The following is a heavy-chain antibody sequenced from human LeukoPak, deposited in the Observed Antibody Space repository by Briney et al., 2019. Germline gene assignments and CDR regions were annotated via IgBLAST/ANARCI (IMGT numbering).Heavy chain of an antibody. J-gene: IGHJ4*02. CDR2: IRSKAYGGTA. Sequence: GGSLRLSCTVSGISFGDYAMSWVRQAPGKGLEWVGFIRSKAYGGTAEYAASVKGRFAISRDDSKSIAYLQMNSLKTEDTAVYYCSGVVTTLYYWGQGTLVTVSS. D-gene: IGHD2-21*02. CDR1: GISFGDYA. CDR3: SGVVTTLYY. V-gene: IGHV3-49*04.